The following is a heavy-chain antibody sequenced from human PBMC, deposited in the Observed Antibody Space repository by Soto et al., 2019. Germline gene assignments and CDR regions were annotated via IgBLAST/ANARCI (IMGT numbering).Heavy chain of an antibody. V-gene: IGHV3-72*01. CDR1: GFTFSDHY. J-gene: IGHJ4*02. CDR3: ARELMTTVTYYDY. D-gene: IGHD4-17*01. CDR2: TRNKANSYTT. Sequence: PGGSLRLSCVASGFTFSDHYMDWVRQAPGKGLEWVGRTRNKANSYTTEYAASVKGRFTISRDDSKNSVYLQMNSLKTEDTAVYYCARELMTTVTYYDYWGQGILVTVSP.